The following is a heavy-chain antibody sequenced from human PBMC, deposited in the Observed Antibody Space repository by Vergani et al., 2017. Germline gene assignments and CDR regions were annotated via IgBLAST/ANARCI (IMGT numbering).Heavy chain of an antibody. CDR3: ASSSGSTMAAAYYFDY. V-gene: IGHV3-48*03. Sequence: EVQLVESGGGLVQPGGSLRLSCAASGFTFSSYEMNWVRQAPGKGLEWVSYISSSGSTIYYADSVKGRFTISRDNAKNSLYLQMNSLRAEDTAVYYCASSSGSTMAAAYYFDYWGQGTLVTVSS. D-gene: IGHD3-10*01. CDR1: GFTFSSYE. CDR2: ISSSGSTI. J-gene: IGHJ4*02.